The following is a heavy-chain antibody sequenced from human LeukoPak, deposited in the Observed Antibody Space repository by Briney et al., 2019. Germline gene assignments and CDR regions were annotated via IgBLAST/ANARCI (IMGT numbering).Heavy chain of an antibody. CDR1: GFSFTSYA. CDR2: ISGSGGST. CDR3: AKDRGWLVDY. Sequence: GGSLRLSCAASGFSFTSYAMSWVRQAPGKGLEWVSTISGSGGSTFYADSVKGRFTISRDNSKNTLYMQMNSLRVEDTAVYYCAKDRGWLVDYWGQGTLVTVSS. J-gene: IGHJ4*02. D-gene: IGHD3-22*01. V-gene: IGHV3-23*01.